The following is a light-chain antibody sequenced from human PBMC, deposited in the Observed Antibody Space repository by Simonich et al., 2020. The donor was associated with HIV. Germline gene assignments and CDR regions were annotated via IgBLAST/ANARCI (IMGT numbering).Light chain of an antibody. Sequence: DIVMTQSPDSLAVSLGERATVNRRSSRSVLYRSNTKNYLAWYHQKPGQPPKLLIYWASTRESWVPDRFSASGSGTDFTLTISSLQPEDFATYYCQQYNTYPPTCGQGTKLEIK. CDR3: QQYNTYPPT. V-gene: IGKV4-1*01. CDR2: WAS. CDR1: RSVLYRSNTKNY. J-gene: IGKJ2*01.